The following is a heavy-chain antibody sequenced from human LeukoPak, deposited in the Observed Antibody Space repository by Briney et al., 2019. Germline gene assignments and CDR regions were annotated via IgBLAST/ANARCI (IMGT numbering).Heavy chain of an antibody. D-gene: IGHD6-6*01. J-gene: IGHJ4*02. CDR1: GFTFSSYA. CDR3: ARGEGSSSSGIDY. V-gene: IGHV3-30-3*01. Sequence: SGGYLRLSCAASGFTFSSYAMHWVRQAPGKGLEWVAVISYDGSNKYYADSVKGRFTISRDNSKNTLYLQMNSLRAEDTAVYYCARGEGSSSSGIDYWGQGTLVTVSS. CDR2: ISYDGSNK.